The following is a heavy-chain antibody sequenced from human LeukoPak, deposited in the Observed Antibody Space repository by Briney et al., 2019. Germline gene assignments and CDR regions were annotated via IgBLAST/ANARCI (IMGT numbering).Heavy chain of an antibody. CDR3: ARGGRGSAPPSGR. J-gene: IGHJ4*02. CDR2: IYYSGST. D-gene: IGHD6-6*01. Sequence: SETLSLTCTVSGGSISSSPYYWGWIRQPPGKGLEWIGSIYYSGSTYYNPSLKSRVTISVDTSKNQFSLKLSSLTAADTAVYYCARGGRGSAPPSGRWGQGTLVTVSS. CDR1: GGSISSSPYY. V-gene: IGHV4-39*07.